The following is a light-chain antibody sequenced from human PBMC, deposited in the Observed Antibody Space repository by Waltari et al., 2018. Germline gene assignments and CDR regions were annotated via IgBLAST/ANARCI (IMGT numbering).Light chain of an antibody. J-gene: IGKJ1*01. CDR1: QGVRTN. V-gene: IGKV1-12*01. CDR2: SAS. CDR3: QQATSFPRT. Sequence: DIQMTQSPSSVSASVGDRVTITCRASQGVRTNLAWYQQKPGKAPSLLIYSASTLQSGVPSRFSGSGSGTEFTLTISSLQTEDFASYYCQQATSFPRTFGQGTKVEVK.